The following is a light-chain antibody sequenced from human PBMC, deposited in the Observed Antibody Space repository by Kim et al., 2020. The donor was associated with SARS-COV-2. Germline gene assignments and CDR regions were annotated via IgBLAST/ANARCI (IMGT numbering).Light chain of an antibody. CDR1: SLRSYY. J-gene: IGLJ2*01. CDR2: GTN. CDR3: NSRGSNDNVV. Sequence: SSELTQDPAVSVALGQTVRITCQGDSLRSYYATWYQQKPGQAPIVVIYGTNNRPSGIPDRFSGSSSGNTASLPITGTQAGDEADYYCNSRGSNDNVVFVG. V-gene: IGLV3-19*01.